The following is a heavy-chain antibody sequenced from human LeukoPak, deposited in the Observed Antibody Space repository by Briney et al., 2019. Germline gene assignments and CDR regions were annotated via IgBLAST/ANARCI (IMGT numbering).Heavy chain of an antibody. V-gene: IGHV5-51*01. Sequence: GESLKISCKGSGYSFTSYWIGWVCQMPGKGLEWMGIIYPGDSDTRYSPSFQGQVTISADKSISTAYLQWSSLKASDTAMYYCARGFGYCSSTSCYWDWFDPWGQGTLVTVSS. D-gene: IGHD2-2*01. CDR3: ARGFGYCSSTSCYWDWFDP. CDR1: GYSFTSYW. CDR2: IYPGDSDT. J-gene: IGHJ5*02.